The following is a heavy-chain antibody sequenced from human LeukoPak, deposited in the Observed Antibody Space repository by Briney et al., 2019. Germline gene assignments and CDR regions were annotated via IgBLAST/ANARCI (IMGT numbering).Heavy chain of an antibody. D-gene: IGHD3-22*01. CDR1: GFTFSSYS. Sequence: GGSLRLSCAASGFTFSSYSMNWVRQAPGKGLEWVSSISSSSSYIYYADSVKGRFTISRDNAKNSLYLQMNSLRDEDTAVYYCARDEYYYDSSGYYEILDYWGQGTLFTVSS. V-gene: IGHV3-21*01. J-gene: IGHJ4*02. CDR2: ISSSSSYI. CDR3: ARDEYYYDSSGYYEILDY.